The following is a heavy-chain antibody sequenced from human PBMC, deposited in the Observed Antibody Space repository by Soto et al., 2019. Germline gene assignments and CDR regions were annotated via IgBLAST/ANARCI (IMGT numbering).Heavy chain of an antibody. CDR3: ARVAYYDSSGYYLPFDY. Sequence: SETLSLTCTVSGGSISSGDYYWSWIRQPPGKGLEWIGYIYYSGSTYYNPSLKSRVTISVDTCKNQFSLKLSSVTAADTAVYYCARVAYYDSSGYYLPFDYWGQGTLVTVSS. D-gene: IGHD3-22*01. CDR2: IYYSGST. CDR1: GGSISSGDYY. J-gene: IGHJ4*02. V-gene: IGHV4-30-4*01.